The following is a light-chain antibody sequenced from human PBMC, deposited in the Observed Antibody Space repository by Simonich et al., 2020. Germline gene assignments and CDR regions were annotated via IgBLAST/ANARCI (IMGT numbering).Light chain of an antibody. CDR2: KAS. V-gene: IGKV1-5*03. CDR3: QQYNSYWT. CDR1: QSISSW. J-gene: IGKJ1*01. Sequence: DIQMTQSPSTLSASVGARVTITCRASQSISSWLAWYLQKPGKAPKLLIYKASSLESGCPSRFSGSGSGTECTLTISSLQPDDFATYYCQQYNSYWTFGQGTKVEIK.